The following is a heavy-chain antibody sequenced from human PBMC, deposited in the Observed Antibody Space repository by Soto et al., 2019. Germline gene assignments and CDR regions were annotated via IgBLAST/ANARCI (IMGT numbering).Heavy chain of an antibody. V-gene: IGHV1-69*02. CDR1: GGTLSTYS. Sequence: QVQLVQSGAEMKKPGSSVKVSCKASGGTLSTYSISWVRQAPGQGLEWMGRIIPILDITNYAQNFQGRVTITADKSTSTAYMELGSLRSEDADVYYCARRIATTDWYFDLWGRGTMVTVAS. J-gene: IGHJ2*01. CDR2: IIPILDIT. CDR3: ARRIATTDWYFDL. D-gene: IGHD6-13*01.